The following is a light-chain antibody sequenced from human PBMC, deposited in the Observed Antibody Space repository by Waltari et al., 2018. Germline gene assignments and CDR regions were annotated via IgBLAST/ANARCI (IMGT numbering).Light chain of an antibody. J-gene: IGKJ4*01. CDR1: QSVLSSSNNKNY. CDR2: WAS. V-gene: IGKV4-1*01. Sequence: DIVMTQSPDSLAVSLGERATLSCKSSQSVLSSSNNKNYLAWYQQKPGQPPKLLIYWASTRESGVPDRFSGSGSGTDFTLTISSLQAEDVAVYYCQQYYSTPLTFGGGTKVEIK. CDR3: QQYYSTPLT.